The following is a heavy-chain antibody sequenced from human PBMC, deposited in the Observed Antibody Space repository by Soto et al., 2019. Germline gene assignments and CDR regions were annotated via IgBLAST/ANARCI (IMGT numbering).Heavy chain of an antibody. CDR1: GYTLTIYG. CDR3: ARGGGGVLMVYANPAINGMDV. V-gene: IGHV1-2*04. J-gene: IGHJ6*02. D-gene: IGHD2-8*01. Sequence: ASVKVACTASGYTLTIYGISWVRQAPGQGLEWMRWISAYNGGTNYAQKFQGWVTMTRDTSISTAYMELSRLRSDDTAVYYCARGGGGVLMVYANPAINGMDVWGQGTTVTVSS. CDR2: ISAYNGGT.